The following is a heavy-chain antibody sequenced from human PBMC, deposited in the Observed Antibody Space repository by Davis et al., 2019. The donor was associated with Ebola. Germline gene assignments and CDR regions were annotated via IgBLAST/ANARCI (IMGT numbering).Heavy chain of an antibody. D-gene: IGHD4-17*01. CDR2: INPHNGNT. CDR3: ASQYGPLDY. CDR1: GYTFTSYY. J-gene: IGHJ4*02. V-gene: IGHV1-18*04. Sequence: AASVKVSCKASGYTFTSYYMHWVRQAPGQGLEWMGWINPHNGNTNYAQNVQGRVTITADKSTSTAYVELSSLRSEDTAVYYCASQYGPLDYWGQGTLVAVSS.